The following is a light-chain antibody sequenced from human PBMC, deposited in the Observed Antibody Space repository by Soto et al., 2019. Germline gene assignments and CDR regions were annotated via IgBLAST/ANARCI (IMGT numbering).Light chain of an antibody. CDR1: QSISSY. J-gene: IGKJ5*01. CDR3: QQSYSNPQT. Sequence: DIQMTQSPSSLSASVGDRVTITCRASQSISSYLNWYQQKPGKAPKLLIYAASSLQSGVPSRFSGSGSGTDFTLTISSLQPEDFETYYCQQSYSNPQTFGQGTRLEIK. CDR2: AAS. V-gene: IGKV1-39*01.